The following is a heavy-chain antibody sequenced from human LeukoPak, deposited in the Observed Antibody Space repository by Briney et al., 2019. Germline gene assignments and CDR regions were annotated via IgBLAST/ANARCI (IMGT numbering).Heavy chain of an antibody. Sequence: GGSLRLSCAASGFTFSTYSINWVRQAPGKGLEWVSYIRSRDRTIYYADSVKGRFTISRDNAKNSLYLQMNSLRAEDTAVYYCARGLRSYYGIDYWGQGTLVTVSS. CDR3: ARGLRSYYGIDY. CDR2: IRSRDRTI. J-gene: IGHJ4*02. D-gene: IGHD1-26*01. CDR1: GFTFSTYS. V-gene: IGHV3-48*04.